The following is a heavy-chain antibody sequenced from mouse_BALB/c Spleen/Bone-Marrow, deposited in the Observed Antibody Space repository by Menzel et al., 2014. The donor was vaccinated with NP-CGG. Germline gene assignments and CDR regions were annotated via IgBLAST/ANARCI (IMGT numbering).Heavy chain of an antibody. J-gene: IGHJ4*01. V-gene: IGHV5-4*02. D-gene: IGHD3-2*01. CDR3: ARGGQLGAMDY. CDR1: GFTFSDYY. CDR2: ISDGGSYT. Sequence: EAKLVESGGGLVKPGGSLKLSCAASGFTFSDYYMYWVRQTPEKRLEWVATISDGGSYTYYPDSVKGRFTISRNNAKNNLYLQMSSLKSEDTAMYYCARGGQLGAMDYWGQGTSVTVFS.